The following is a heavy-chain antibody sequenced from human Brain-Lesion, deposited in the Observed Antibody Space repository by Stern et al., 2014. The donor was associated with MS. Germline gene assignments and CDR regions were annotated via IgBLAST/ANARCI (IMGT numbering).Heavy chain of an antibody. J-gene: IGHJ4*02. CDR1: GYLFDDYW. CDR3: ARSPATPSGYDRFDY. CDR2: IFPRDSNT. Sequence: EVQLEESGAEVKKPGESLKISCEASGYLFDDYWIGWVRQMSGRGLELVAIIFPRDSNTRYSPSVQGQVTISADKVISPAYLQGSSLKASDPPMYYCARSPATPSGYDRFDYWGQGALVTVSS. D-gene: IGHD5-12*01. V-gene: IGHV5-51*03.